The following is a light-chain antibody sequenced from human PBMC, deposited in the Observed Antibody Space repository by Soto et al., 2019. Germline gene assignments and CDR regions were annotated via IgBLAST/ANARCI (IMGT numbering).Light chain of an antibody. CDR2: VAS. Sequence: EIVMTQSPATLSVSPGERATLSCRSSQTIRNNLAWYQQKPDQAPRLLIYVASTRATDIPARFSGSGSGTDFTLTISSLQSEDFALYYCQQYNSWPLTFGGGTNVEIK. V-gene: IGKV3-15*01. CDR3: QQYNSWPLT. J-gene: IGKJ4*01. CDR1: QTIRNN.